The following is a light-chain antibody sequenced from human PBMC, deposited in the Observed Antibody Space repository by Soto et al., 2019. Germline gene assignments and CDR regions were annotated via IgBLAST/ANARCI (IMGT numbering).Light chain of an antibody. CDR1: QSVSSN. J-gene: IGKJ4*01. V-gene: IGKV3D-15*02. CDR2: DAS. CDR3: QQYGSSPLT. Sequence: EIVMTQSPATLSVSPGERATLSCRASQSVSSNLAWYQQKPGQAPRLLIYDASNRATGIPAGFSGSGSGTDFTLTISSLEPEDFAVYYCQQYGSSPLTFGGGTKVDIK.